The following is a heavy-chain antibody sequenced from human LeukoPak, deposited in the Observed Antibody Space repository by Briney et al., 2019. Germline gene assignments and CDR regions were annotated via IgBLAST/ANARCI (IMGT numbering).Heavy chain of an antibody. D-gene: IGHD3/OR15-3a*01. J-gene: IGHJ4*02. CDR2: IYYSGNT. V-gene: IGHV4-39*01. CDR1: GVSISSSNSY. Sequence: PSETLSLTCTVSGVSISSSNSYWGWIRQPPGKGLEWIGSIYYSGNTYYNASLKSQVSISIDTSKNQFSLKLTSVTAADTAVYYCARQTGSGLFTLPGGQGTLVTVSS. CDR3: ARQTGSGLFTLP.